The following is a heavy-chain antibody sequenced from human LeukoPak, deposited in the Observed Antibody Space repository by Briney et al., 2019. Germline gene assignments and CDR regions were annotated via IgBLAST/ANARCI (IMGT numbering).Heavy chain of an antibody. V-gene: IGHV3-7*01. D-gene: IGHD5-18*01. CDR2: IRRGESET. CDR1: GFTFSNYW. J-gene: IGHJ4*02. Sequence: GGSLRLSCAASGFTFSNYWMSWVRQAPGKGLEWVANIRRGESETYYVDSVKGRFTISRDNAKNSLYLQMNSLRVEDTAVYYCAGLDTVMVRDSGYWGQGTLVTVFS. CDR3: AGLDTVMVRDSGY.